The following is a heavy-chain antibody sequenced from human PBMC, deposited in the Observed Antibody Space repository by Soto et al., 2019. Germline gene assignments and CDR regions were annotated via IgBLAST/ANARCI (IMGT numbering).Heavy chain of an antibody. Sequence: QITLKESGPPLVKPTQTLTLTCTFSGFSLSTSGVGVGWIRQPPGKALEWLALIYWDDDKRYSPSLKSRLTITKDTSKTQVVLTMTNMDPVDTATYYCAHRVEQLVNDYWGQGTLVTVSS. CDR2: IYWDDDK. V-gene: IGHV2-5*02. CDR1: GFSLSTSGVG. D-gene: IGHD6-6*01. CDR3: AHRVEQLVNDY. J-gene: IGHJ4*02.